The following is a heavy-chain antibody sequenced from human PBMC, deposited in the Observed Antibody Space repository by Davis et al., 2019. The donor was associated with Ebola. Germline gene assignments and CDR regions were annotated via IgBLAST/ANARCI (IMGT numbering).Heavy chain of an antibody. V-gene: IGHV3-23*01. D-gene: IGHD2-15*01. Sequence: GESLKISCAASGFIFSSYGMTWVRQAPGKGLQWVSGISGSGGGTDYADSVKGRFTISRDNSKNTLYLQMNSLRAEDTAVYYCAKNIVVVVAAYYGMDVWGQGTTVTASS. CDR1: GFIFSSYG. J-gene: IGHJ6*02. CDR2: ISGSGGGT. CDR3: AKNIVVVVAAYYGMDV.